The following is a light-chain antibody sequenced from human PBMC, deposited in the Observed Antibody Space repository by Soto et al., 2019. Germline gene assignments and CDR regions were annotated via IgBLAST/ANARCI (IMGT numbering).Light chain of an antibody. CDR2: EVS. CDR1: SSDVGGYNY. CDR3: SSYTSFSTYV. Sequence: HSALTHPASVSGSPGQSITISCTGTSSDVGGYNYVSWYQQHPGKAPKLMIYEVSNRPSGVSNRFSGSKSDNTASLTISGLQAEDEADYYCSSYTSFSTYVFGTGTKVTVL. V-gene: IGLV2-14*01. J-gene: IGLJ1*01.